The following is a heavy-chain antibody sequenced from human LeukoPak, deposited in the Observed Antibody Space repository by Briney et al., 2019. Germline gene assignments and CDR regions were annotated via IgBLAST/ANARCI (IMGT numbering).Heavy chain of an antibody. D-gene: IGHD1-20*01. CDR3: ATNPMTGYHLGDDYYFYMAV. CDR1: GVTFSSDA. CDR2: ILPAFGTV. V-gene: IGHV1-69*05. J-gene: IGHJ6*03. Sequence: GSSVKVSCKASGVTFSSDAISWVRQAPGQGLEWIGGILPAFGTVNSAQKFQGRVTITKEDSTTTAYMELSSLRSEDTAVYYCATNPMTGYHLGDDYYFYMAVWGKGTTVTVS.